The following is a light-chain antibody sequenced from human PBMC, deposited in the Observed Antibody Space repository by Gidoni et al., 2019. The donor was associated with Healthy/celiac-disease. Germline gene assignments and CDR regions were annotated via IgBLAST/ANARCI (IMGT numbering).Light chain of an antibody. CDR3: QQYDHLPPST. V-gene: IGKV1-33*01. J-gene: IGKJ2*01. Sequence: DIQMTQSPSSLSASVGDRVTSTCQASQDISDHLNWDQQKPGKAPKLLISDPANLETGVASRFSGGGSGTDFTFTISGLQPEDIATYYCQQYDHLPPSTFGQGTKLEI. CDR2: DPA. CDR1: QDISDH.